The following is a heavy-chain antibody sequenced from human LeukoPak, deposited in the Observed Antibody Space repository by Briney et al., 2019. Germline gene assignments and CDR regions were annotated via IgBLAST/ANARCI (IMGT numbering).Heavy chain of an antibody. CDR1: GGSISNYY. J-gene: IGHJ4*02. V-gene: IGHV4-59*01. CDR2: IYFTGTT. D-gene: IGHD5-24*01. Sequence: SETLSLTCTVSGGSISNYYWNWIRQPPGKGLEWIGYIYFTGTTNYNPSLKSRVTISLDTSKNQFSLKLSSVTAADTAIYYCARGRWLQFSDWGPGTLVTVSS. CDR3: ARGRWLQFSD.